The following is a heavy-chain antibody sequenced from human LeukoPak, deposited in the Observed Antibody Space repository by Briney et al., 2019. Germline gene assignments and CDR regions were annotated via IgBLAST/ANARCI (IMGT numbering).Heavy chain of an antibody. V-gene: IGHV3-21*01. CDR2: ISSSSSYI. Sequence: GGSLRLSCAASGFTFSSYSMNWVRQAPGKGLEWVSSISSSSSYIYYADSVKGRFTISRGNAKNSLYLQMNSLRAEDTAVYYCAREGRGNWYFDLWGRGTLVTVSS. CDR3: AREGRGNWYFDL. J-gene: IGHJ2*01. CDR1: GFTFSSYS. D-gene: IGHD1-26*01.